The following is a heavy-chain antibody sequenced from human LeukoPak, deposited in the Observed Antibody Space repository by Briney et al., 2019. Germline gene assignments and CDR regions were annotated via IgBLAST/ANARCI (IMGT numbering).Heavy chain of an antibody. D-gene: IGHD3-10*01. CDR3: AREGAPYYYGSGSTLGVYAFDI. J-gene: IGHJ3*02. CDR2: TYYRSKWYN. V-gene: IGHV6-1*01. CDR1: GDSVSSNSAA. Sequence: SQTLSLTCAISGDSVSSNSAAWNWIRQSPSRGLEWLGRTYYRSKWYNDYAVSVKSRITINPDTSKNQFSLQLNSVTPEDTAVYYCAREGAPYYYGSGSTLGVYAFDIWGQGTMVTVSS.